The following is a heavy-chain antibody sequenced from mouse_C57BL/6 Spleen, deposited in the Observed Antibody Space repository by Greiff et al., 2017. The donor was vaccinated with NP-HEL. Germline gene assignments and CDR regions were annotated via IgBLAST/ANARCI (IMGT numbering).Heavy chain of an antibody. V-gene: IGHV14-1*01. Sequence: EVQLQQSGAELVRPGASVKLSCTASGFNIKDYYMHWVKQRPEQGLEWIGRIDPEDGDTEYAPKFQGKATMTADTSSNTAYLQLSSLTSEDTAVYYCTTGYSSGYWFAYWGQGTLVTVSA. CDR3: TTGYSSGYWFAY. CDR2: IDPEDGDT. CDR1: GFNIKDYY. D-gene: IGHD3-2*02. J-gene: IGHJ3*01.